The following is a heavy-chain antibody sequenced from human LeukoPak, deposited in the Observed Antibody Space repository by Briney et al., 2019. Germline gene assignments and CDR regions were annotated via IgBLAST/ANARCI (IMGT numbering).Heavy chain of an antibody. CDR3: AKGGRAYYETNYFDY. CDR1: GFTFSSYA. CDR2: ISGSGGSA. J-gene: IGHJ4*02. Sequence: GGSLRLSCAASGFTFSSYAMSWVRLAPGKGLEWVSAISGSGGSAYYADSVKGRCTISRDNSKNTLYLQMNSLRAEDTAVYYCAKGGRAYYETNYFDYWGQGTLVTVSS. V-gene: IGHV3-23*01. D-gene: IGHD1-26*01.